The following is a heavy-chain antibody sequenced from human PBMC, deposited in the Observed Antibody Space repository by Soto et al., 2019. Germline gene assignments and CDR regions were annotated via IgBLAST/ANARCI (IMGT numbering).Heavy chain of an antibody. CDR1: EFTFSSFN. J-gene: IGHJ4*02. D-gene: IGHD2-8*01. CDR3: ARIHRRDGNKYADY. CDR2: ISASSTTV. V-gene: IGHV3-48*02. Sequence: EVQLVESGGGLVQPGESLRLSCAASEFTFSSFNMHWVRQAPGKGLEWVSYISASSTTVYYGDSVKGRFTISRDNAKNSPYLQMNSLRDEDTAVYYCARIHRRDGNKYADYWGQGTLVTVSS.